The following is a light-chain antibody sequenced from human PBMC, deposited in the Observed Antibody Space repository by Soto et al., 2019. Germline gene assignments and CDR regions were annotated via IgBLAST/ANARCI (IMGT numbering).Light chain of an antibody. J-gene: IGKJ1*01. CDR1: QSVSNN. CDR2: GAS. CDR3: QQYNKWPRT. Sequence: EIVLTQSPGTLSLSPGERATLSCRASQSVSNNYLAWYQQKPGQAPRLLIYGASNRATGIPARFSGGGSGTEFTLTISSLQSEDFAVYYCQQYNKWPRTFGQGTKVDI. V-gene: IGKV3-15*01.